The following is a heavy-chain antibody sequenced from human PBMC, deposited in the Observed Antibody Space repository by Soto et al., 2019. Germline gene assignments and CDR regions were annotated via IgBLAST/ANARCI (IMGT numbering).Heavy chain of an antibody. D-gene: IGHD6-19*01. J-gene: IGHJ4*02. Sequence: EVHLLEYGGGLVQPGGSLRLSCVVSGSTFSSDDMSWVRQAPGRGLEWVSGISDSGGSTYYADSVKGRFTISRDNAKNTLYLQRKSLRVEDTALYYFAKDGGWSLAVAGLFDYWGPGTQVTVSS. CDR3: AKDGGWSLAVAGLFDY. CDR1: GSTFSSDD. V-gene: IGHV3-23*01. CDR2: ISDSGGST.